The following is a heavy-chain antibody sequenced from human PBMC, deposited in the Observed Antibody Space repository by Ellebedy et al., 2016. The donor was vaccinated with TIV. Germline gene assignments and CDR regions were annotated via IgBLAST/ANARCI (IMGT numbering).Heavy chain of an antibody. Sequence: GGSLRLSXVASGFTFGRYWMHWVRQAPGNKLVWVSRIKSGGSGTTYADSVKGRFTTSRDNARNTLYLQMNSLRGEDTAVYFCARDRGDYSISGPWGQGTLVTVSS. CDR1: GFTFGRYW. V-gene: IGHV3-74*01. CDR2: IKSGGSGT. J-gene: IGHJ5*02. CDR3: ARDRGDYSISGP. D-gene: IGHD4-11*01.